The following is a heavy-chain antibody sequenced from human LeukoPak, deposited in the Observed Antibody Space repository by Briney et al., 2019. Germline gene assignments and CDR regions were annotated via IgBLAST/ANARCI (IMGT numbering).Heavy chain of an antibody. CDR3: ARDRIAARPVSEVFDY. Sequence: PGGCLRPSCAASGFTFSSYAMHWVRQAPGKGLEWVAVIPWDGSNKYYADSVKGRFTICRDNSKNTLYLHMNSLRAEDTAVYYCARDRIAARPVSEVFDYWGQGTPGTASS. CDR2: IPWDGSNK. V-gene: IGHV3-30*04. CDR1: GFTFSSYA. J-gene: IGHJ4*02. D-gene: IGHD6-6*01.